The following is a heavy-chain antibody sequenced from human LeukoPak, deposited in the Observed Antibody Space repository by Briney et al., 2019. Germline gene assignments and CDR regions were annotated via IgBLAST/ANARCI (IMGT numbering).Heavy chain of an antibody. CDR2: ISYDGSKR. D-gene: IGHD1-26*01. J-gene: IGHJ4*02. CDR3: ARDYSGNYCFDY. Sequence: GRSLRLSCVASGFTFSNHGMHWVRQAPGKGLERVALISYDGSKRYHADSVKGRFTISRDDSKNTLYLQTNSLTAEDTALYYCARDYSGNYCFDYWGQGTLVTVSS. V-gene: IGHV3-30*04. CDR1: GFTFSNHG.